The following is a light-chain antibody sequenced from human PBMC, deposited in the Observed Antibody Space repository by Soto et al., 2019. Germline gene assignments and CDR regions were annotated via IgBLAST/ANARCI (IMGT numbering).Light chain of an antibody. CDR2: KAS. Sequence: DIQMTQSPSTLSASVGDRATITCRASQTISSWLAWYQQKPGRAPKLLIYKASTLESEVPSRFSGSGSGTEFTLTIRSLQPDDFATYYCQQYNRSPWTFGQGTKVEIK. J-gene: IGKJ1*01. CDR3: QQYNRSPWT. CDR1: QTISSW. V-gene: IGKV1-5*03.